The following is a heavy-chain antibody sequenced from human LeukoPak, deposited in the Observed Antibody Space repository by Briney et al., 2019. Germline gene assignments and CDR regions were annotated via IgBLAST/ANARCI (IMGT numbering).Heavy chain of an antibody. V-gene: IGHV4-39*07. J-gene: IGHJ4*02. Sequence: SETLSLTCTVSGGSINTPNYYWGWIRQTPGKGLEWIGNIFYSGGTYYSPSLTSRVTISLDTSRNQFSLKLSSVTAADTAVYYCARGRYGGNSGTDYWGQGTLVTVSS. CDR2: IFYSGGT. D-gene: IGHD4-23*01. CDR3: ARGRYGGNSGTDY. CDR1: GGSINTPNYY.